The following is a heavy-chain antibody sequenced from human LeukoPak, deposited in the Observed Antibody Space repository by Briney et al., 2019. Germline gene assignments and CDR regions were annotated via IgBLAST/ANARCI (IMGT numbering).Heavy chain of an antibody. V-gene: IGHV3-7*01. CDR3: ARLTMVRGVIVGDYYYYYSMDV. D-gene: IGHD3-10*01. CDR1: GFTFSSYW. J-gene: IGHJ6*03. CDR2: IIPDGSES. Sequence: PGGSLRLSCVASGFTFSSYWMSWVRRAPGKGLEWVAHIIPDGSESYYVDSVKGRFTITRDNAKSSLYLQMNSLRAGDTAVYYCARLTMVRGVIVGDYYYYYSMDVWGKGTTVIVSS.